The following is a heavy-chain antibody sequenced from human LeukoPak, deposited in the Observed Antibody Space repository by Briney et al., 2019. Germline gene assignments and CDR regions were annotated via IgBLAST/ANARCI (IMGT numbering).Heavy chain of an antibody. CDR2: ISGSAGST. V-gene: IGHV3-23*01. D-gene: IGHD3-10*01. Sequence: PGGSLRLSCAASGFTFSNYAMSWVRQAPGKGLEWVSVISGSAGSTYYADSVKGRFTISRDNSKNTLHLQMDSLRAEDTAVYYCAKGKTTGGGPGYYFDYWGQGTLVTASS. J-gene: IGHJ4*02. CDR3: AKGKTTGGGPGYYFDY. CDR1: GFTFSNYA.